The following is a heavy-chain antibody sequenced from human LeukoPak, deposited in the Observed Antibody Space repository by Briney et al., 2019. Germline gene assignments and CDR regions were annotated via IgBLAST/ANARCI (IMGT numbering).Heavy chain of an antibody. D-gene: IGHD2-21*02. Sequence: SETLSLTCTVSGGSISSGGYYWSWLRQHPGKGLEWIGYIYYSGSTYYNPSLKSRVTISVDTSKNQFSLKLSSVTAADTAVYYCARGAVWASCGGDCYPFDYWGQGTLVTVSS. V-gene: IGHV4-31*03. J-gene: IGHJ4*02. CDR2: IYYSGST. CDR1: GGSISSGGYY. CDR3: ARGAVWASCGGDCYPFDY.